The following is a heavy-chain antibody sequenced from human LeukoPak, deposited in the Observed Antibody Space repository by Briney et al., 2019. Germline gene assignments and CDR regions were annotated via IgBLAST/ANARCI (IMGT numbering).Heavy chain of an antibody. CDR2: TYYRSKWYY. J-gene: IGHJ2*01. CDR3: ARTRGSIDL. CDR1: GDSVSSNIAA. Sequence: SQTLSLTCAISGDSVSSNIAAWNWIRQSPSRGLEWLGRTYYRSKWYYEYAVSVKSRIIIDKDTSKNQFSLQLKSVTPEDTAVYFCARTRGSIDLWGRGTLVTVSP. V-gene: IGHV6-1*01. D-gene: IGHD3-10*01.